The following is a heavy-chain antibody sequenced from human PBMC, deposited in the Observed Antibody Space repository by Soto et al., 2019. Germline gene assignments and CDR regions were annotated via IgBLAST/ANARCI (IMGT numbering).Heavy chain of an antibody. CDR2: IFHTGST. J-gene: IGHJ5*02. CDR1: GDSMSSGGYS. D-gene: IGHD1-26*01. V-gene: IGHV4-30-2*01. CDR3: ARLGCATTTCYTRWFDP. Sequence: PSETLSLTCTVSGDSMSSGGYSWSWVRQPPGKGLEWIGNIFHTGSTNYNPSLKSRVTMSVDKSKNQFSLNLNSVTAADTDVYYCARLGCATTTCYTRWFDPWGQGTLVTVSS.